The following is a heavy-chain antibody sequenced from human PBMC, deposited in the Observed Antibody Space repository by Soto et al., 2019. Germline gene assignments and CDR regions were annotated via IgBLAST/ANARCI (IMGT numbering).Heavy chain of an antibody. CDR2: ILPFFGTS. D-gene: IGHD2-15*01. CDR3: ARGQEFGGNSDAFDV. J-gene: IGHJ3*01. V-gene: IGHV1-69*18. Sequence: QVQLVQSGAEVKKPGSSVKVSCKASGGSFRREAINWVRQAPGQGPEWMGNILPFFGTSDYAQKFQGRVTVTADLSTTTVYMELSSLRVEDTAVYYCARGQEFGGNSDAFDVWGQGTMVIVSS. CDR1: GGSFRREA.